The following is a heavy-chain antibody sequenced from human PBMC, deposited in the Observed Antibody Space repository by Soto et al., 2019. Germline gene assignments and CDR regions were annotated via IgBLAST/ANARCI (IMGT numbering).Heavy chain of an antibody. D-gene: IGHD3-3*01. J-gene: IGHJ5*02. CDR3: AKDDTIFGVVIIPNWLDP. CDR1: GFTFSSYA. V-gene: IGHV3-23*01. CDR2: ISGSGGST. Sequence: PGGSLRLSCAASGFTFSSYAMSWVRQAPGKGLEWVSAISGSGGSTYYADSVKGRFTISRDNSKNTLYLQMNSLRAEDTAVYYCAKDDTIFGVVIIPNWLDPSGQGPLVTVYS.